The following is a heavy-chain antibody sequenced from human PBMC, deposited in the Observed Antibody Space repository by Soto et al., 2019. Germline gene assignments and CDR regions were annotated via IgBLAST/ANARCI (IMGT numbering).Heavy chain of an antibody. CDR3: ARATYYDFWSGYSGGMDV. V-gene: IGHV4-59*01. CDR2: IYYSGST. CDR1: GGSISSYY. J-gene: IGHJ6*02. D-gene: IGHD3-3*01. Sequence: PXGTLSLTCTVSGGSISSYYWSWIRQPPGKGLEWIGYIYYSGSTNYNPPLKSRVTISVDTSKNQFSLKLSSVTAADTAVYYCARATYYDFWSGYSGGMDVWGQGTTVTVSS.